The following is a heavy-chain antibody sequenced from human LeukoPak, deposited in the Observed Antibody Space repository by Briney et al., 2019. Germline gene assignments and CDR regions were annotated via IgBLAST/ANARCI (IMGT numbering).Heavy chain of an antibody. CDR2: ISSSGSTI. D-gene: IGHD1-26*01. Sequence: PGGSLSLSCAASVFTFSSYEMNWVREARGEALEGVSYISSSGSTIYYTDSVKGRFTISRDNAKNSLYLQINNLRAEDTAVYYCAREYSGSYYRPFDYWGQGTLVTVSS. J-gene: IGHJ4*02. CDR3: AREYSGSYYRPFDY. CDR1: VFTFSSYE. V-gene: IGHV3-48*03.